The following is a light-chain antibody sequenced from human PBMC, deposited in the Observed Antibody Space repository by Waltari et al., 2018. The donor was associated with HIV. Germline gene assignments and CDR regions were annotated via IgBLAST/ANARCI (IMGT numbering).Light chain of an antibody. CDR3: QQYTYWPLT. CDR1: QSVTSH. CDR2: GDS. V-gene: IGKV3-15*01. Sequence: EILMTQSPATLSVSPGDRATLSCRASQSVTSHLAWFQQKVGQAPRLLIYGDSTRATGIPARFSGSGSGTEFTLTISSPQSEDFAVYYCQQYTYWPLTFGGGTKVEIK. J-gene: IGKJ4*01.